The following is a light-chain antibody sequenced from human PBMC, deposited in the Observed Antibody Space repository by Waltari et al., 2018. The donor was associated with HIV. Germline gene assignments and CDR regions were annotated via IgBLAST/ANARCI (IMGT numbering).Light chain of an antibody. J-gene: IGLJ2*01. V-gene: IGLV2-8*01. CDR2: DVI. Sequence: QSALTQPPSASGSPGQSVTLSCTGTSSDVGGYNYVSWHQQHPGKAPKLMIYDVIKRPSGVPVRFSGSKSGNTASLTVSGLQPEDGADYYCSSHAGSKVVFGGGTRLTVL. CDR3: SSHAGSKVV. CDR1: SSDVGGYNY.